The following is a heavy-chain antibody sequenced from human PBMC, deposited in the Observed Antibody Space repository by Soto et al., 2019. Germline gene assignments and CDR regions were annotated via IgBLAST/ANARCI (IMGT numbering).Heavy chain of an antibody. CDR2: IYSGGST. D-gene: IGHD1-26*01. V-gene: IGHV3-53*04. CDR3: AGVLVGSPKVTYYYYYYMDV. CDR1: GFTVSSNY. Sequence: GGSLRLSCAASGFTVSSNYMSWVRQAPGKGLEWVSVIYSGGSTYYADSVKGRFTISRHNSKNTLYLQMNSLRAEDTAVYYCAGVLVGSPKVTYYYYYYMDVWGKGTTVTVSS. J-gene: IGHJ6*03.